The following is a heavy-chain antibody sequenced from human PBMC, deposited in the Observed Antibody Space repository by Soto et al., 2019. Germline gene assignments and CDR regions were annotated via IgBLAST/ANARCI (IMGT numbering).Heavy chain of an antibody. CDR1: GVTCTSNA. D-gene: IGHD6-13*01. CDR3: ARDPPFGVAAAGTGIMDV. CDR2: IFPIFGTA. J-gene: IGHJ6*02. V-gene: IGHV1-69*01. Sequence: QVQLVQSGAEVKNPGSLVKLSCKAPGVTCTSNAFGCGRQALGQGLGWLGGIFPIFGTANYAQKFQGRVTMTADESTRTAYRELSSLRSEDTAVYYCARDPPFGVAAAGTGIMDVWGHGTTVTVSS.